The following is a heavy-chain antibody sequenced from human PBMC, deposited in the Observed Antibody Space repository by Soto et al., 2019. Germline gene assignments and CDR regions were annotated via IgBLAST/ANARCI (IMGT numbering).Heavy chain of an antibody. CDR1: GYTLTSYY. CDR3: ARDNAFWDFGS. J-gene: IGHJ4*02. CDR2: INPSGGST. D-gene: IGHD3-3*01. V-gene: IGHV1-46*03. Sequence: ASVKVSSKASGYTLTSYYMHGVRQAPGQGLEWMGIINPSGGSTSYAQKFQGRVTMTRDTSTSTVYMELSSLRSEDTAVYYCARDNAFWDFGSWGQGTLVTVSS.